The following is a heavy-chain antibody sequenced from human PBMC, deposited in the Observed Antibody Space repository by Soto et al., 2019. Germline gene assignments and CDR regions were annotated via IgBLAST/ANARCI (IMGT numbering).Heavy chain of an antibody. Sequence: VQLVESGGGLVQPGRSLRLSCAASGFTFDDYAMHWVRQAPGKGLEWVSGISWNSGSIGYADSVKGRFTISRDNAKNALYLQMNSLRAEDTALYYCARAEWELHFDYWGQGTLVTVSS. J-gene: IGHJ4*02. V-gene: IGHV3-9*01. CDR3: ARAEWELHFDY. D-gene: IGHD1-26*01. CDR2: ISWNSGSI. CDR1: GFTFDDYA.